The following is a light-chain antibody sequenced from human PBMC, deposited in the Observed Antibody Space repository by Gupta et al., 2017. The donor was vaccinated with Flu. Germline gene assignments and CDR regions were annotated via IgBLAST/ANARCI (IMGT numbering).Light chain of an antibody. CDR2: ENN. V-gene: IGLV1-47*01. CDR1: GSKLKHNS. CDR3: SAGDNSRGRWV. J-gene: IGLJ3*02. Sequence: TTSCCSSGSKLKHNSVYWYQQGARAAPKLLMYENNNRSAMSPGRFSGSKCGTSASMSNNGHREEDAADYYCSAGDNSRGRWVFGGGTKLTVL.